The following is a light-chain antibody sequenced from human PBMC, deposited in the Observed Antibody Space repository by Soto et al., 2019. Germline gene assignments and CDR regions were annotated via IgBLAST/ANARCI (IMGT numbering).Light chain of an antibody. V-gene: IGLV2-8*01. CDR1: SSDVGDFNY. Sequence: QSALTQPPSASGSPGQSVTISCTGTSSDVGDFNYVSSYQQHPGKAPILMIYEVNQRPSGVPVRFSGSKSGNTASLTVSGLQAEDEADYYCNSCAGSYLVFGGGTKLTVL. CDR2: EVN. CDR3: NSCAGSYLV. J-gene: IGLJ2*01.